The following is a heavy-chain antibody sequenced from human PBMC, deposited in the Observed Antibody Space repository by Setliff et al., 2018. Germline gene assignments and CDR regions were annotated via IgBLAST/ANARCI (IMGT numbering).Heavy chain of an antibody. CDR1: GYTFTGYS. CDR2: ITPNSGGT. Sequence: GASVKVSCKASGYTFTGYSIHWVRQAPGQGLEWMGWITPNSGGTNYAQKFKGRVTMTRDTSITTVHMELRRLTSDDTAIYYCAGVGVPSGYWYYLDYWGQGTQVTSPQ. J-gene: IGHJ4*02. D-gene: IGHD3-22*01. CDR3: AGVGVPSGYWYYLDY. V-gene: IGHV1-2*02.